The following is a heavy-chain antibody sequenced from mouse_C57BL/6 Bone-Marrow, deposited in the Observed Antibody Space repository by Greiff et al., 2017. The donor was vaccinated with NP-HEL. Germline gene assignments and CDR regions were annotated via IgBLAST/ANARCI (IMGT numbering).Heavy chain of an antibody. CDR2: INYDGSST. CDR1: GFTFSDYS. J-gene: IGHJ4*01. Sequence: EVQRVESEGGLVQPGSSMKLSCTASGFTFSDYSMAWVRQVPEKGLEWVANINYDGSSTYYLDSLKSRFIISRDNAKNILYLQMSSLTSEETATYYCAREGGLRRRTYAMDYWGQGTAVTVSS. D-gene: IGHD2-4*01. V-gene: IGHV5-16*01. CDR3: AREGGLRRRTYAMDY.